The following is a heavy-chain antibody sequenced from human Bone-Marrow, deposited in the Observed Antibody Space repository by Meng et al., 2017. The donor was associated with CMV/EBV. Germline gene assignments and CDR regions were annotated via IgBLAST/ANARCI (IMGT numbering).Heavy chain of an antibody. V-gene: IGHV1-69*04. Sequence: SVKVSCKASGGTFSSYTISWVRQAPGQGLEWMGRIIPILGIANYAQKFQGRVTITADKSTSTAYMELSSLRSDDTAVYYCARDRGELALDYWGQGTLVTVSS. J-gene: IGHJ4*02. CDR1: GGTFSSYT. CDR2: IIPILGIA. D-gene: IGHD1-7*01. CDR3: ARDRGELALDY.